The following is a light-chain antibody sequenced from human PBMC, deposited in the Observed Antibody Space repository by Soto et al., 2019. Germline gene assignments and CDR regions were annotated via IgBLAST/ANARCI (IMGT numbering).Light chain of an antibody. CDR2: DVS. V-gene: IGLV2-11*01. CDR1: STDVGGYNY. CDR3: CSFAGTYTLV. Sequence: QSALTQPRSVSGSPGQSVTISCTGTSTDVGGYNYVSWYQQYPGKAPKLMISDVSERPSGVPDHFSGSKSGSTASLTSSGLQAEDEADYYCCSFAGTYTLVFGGGTKLTVL. J-gene: IGLJ2*01.